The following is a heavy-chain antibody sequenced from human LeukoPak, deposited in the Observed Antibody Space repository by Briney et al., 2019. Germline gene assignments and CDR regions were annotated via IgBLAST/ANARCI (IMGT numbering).Heavy chain of an antibody. CDR2: IYPGESDI. CDR1: GYSFTNYW. J-gene: IGHJ4*02. Sequence: GESLKISCKGSGYSFTNYWIGWVRQMPGKGLEWMGIIYPGESDIRYSPSFQGQVTISADKSISTAYLQWSSLKASDTAMYYCASLRDYYFDYWGQGTLVTVSS. CDR3: ASLRDYYFDY. V-gene: IGHV5-51*01.